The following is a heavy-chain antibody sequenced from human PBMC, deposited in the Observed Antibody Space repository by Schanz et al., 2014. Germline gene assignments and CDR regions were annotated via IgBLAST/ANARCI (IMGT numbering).Heavy chain of an antibody. V-gene: IGHV1-69*02. CDR2: ITPTLGKV. Sequence: QVQLVQSGAEVKKPGSSVKVSCKASGGTFRSYTVSWVRQAPGQGLEWMGRITPTLGKVDYAQKFQGRVTITADISTSTAYMELSSLRSEDTAVYYCATCSGGTCHAKPVLDNWGQGTLVTVSS. J-gene: IGHJ4*02. D-gene: IGHD2-15*01. CDR3: ATCSGGTCHAKPVLDN. CDR1: GGTFRSYT.